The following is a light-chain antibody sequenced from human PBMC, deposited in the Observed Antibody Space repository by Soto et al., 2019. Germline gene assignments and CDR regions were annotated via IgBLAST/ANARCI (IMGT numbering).Light chain of an antibody. CDR3: QHYDRLTST. CDR2: GAS. Sequence: EVVLTQSPGTLSLSPGERATLSCRASQSVVTSYLAWYQQKHGQPPRLLIYGASCRATGIPDRFSGSGSGTDFTLTISRLEPEDFAVFYCQHYDRLTSTFGRGTKVE. J-gene: IGKJ4*01. CDR1: QSVVTSY. V-gene: IGKV3-20*01.